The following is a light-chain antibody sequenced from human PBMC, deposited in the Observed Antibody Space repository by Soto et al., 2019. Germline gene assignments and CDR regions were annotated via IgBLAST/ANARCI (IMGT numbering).Light chain of an antibody. V-gene: IGLV2-14*01. CDR2: EVS. CDR3: NSYTSSSTLV. J-gene: IGLJ2*01. CDR1: SSDIGGYNY. Sequence: QSVLTQPASVSASLGQSITISCTGTSSDIGGYNYVSWYQQHPGKAPKLMIYEVSYRPSGVSNRFSASKSGNTASLTISGLQAEDEADYYCNSYTSSSTLVFGGGTKVTVL.